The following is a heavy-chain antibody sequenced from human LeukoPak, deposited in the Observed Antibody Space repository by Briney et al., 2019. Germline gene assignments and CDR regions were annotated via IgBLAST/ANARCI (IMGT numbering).Heavy chain of an antibody. D-gene: IGHD1-26*01. Sequence: SVKVSCKASGGTFSSYAISWERQAPGQGLEWMGGIIPIFGTANYAQKFQGRVTMTGDTSISTAYMELSSLRSDDTAVYYCTRESGSYHGNGYWGQGTLVTVSS. CDR1: GGTFSSYA. J-gene: IGHJ4*02. CDR3: TRESGSYHGNGY. CDR2: IIPIFGTA. V-gene: IGHV1-69*06.